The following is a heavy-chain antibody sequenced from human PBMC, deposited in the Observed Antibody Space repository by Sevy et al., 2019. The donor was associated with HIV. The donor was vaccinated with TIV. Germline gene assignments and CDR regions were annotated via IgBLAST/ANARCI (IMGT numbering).Heavy chain of an antibody. D-gene: IGHD3-22*01. J-gene: IGHJ4*02. Sequence: GGSLRLSCAASGFSFSSYLMHWVRQAPGKGLEWVANIKQDESEKYYAASVKGRFTISRDNAKNSVYLQMNSLRPEDTAIYYCARGNSGSFDYWGQGTLVTVSS. V-gene: IGHV3-7*03. CDR1: GFSFSSYL. CDR3: ARGNSGSFDY. CDR2: IKQDESEK.